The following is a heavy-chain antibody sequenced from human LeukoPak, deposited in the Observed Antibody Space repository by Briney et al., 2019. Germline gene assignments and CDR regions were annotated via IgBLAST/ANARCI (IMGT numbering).Heavy chain of an antibody. V-gene: IGHV4-34*01. J-gene: IGHJ4*02. Sequence: SETLSLTCAVYGGSFSGYYWSWTRQPPGKGLEWIGEINHSGSTNYNPSLKSRVTISVDTSKNQFSLKLSSVTAADTAVYYCARGSANFDYWGQGTLVTVSS. CDR3: ARGSANFDY. CDR1: GGSFSGYY. CDR2: INHSGST.